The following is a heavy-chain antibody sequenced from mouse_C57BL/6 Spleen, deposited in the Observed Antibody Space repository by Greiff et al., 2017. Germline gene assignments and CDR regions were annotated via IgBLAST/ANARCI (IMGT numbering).Heavy chain of an antibody. CDR3: ARCYYEGYFDY. CDR1: GYTFTSYW. Sequence: VQLQESGAELVMPGASVKLSCKASGYTFTSYWMHWVKQRPGQGLEWIGEIDPSDSYTNYNQKFKGKSTLTVDKSSSTAYMQLSSLTSEDSAVYYCARCYYEGYFDYWGQGTTLTVSS. CDR2: IDPSDSYT. V-gene: IGHV1-69*01. D-gene: IGHD1-1*01. J-gene: IGHJ2*01.